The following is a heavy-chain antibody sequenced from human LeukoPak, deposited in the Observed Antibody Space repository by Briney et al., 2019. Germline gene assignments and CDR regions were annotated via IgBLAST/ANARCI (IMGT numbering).Heavy chain of an antibody. CDR1: GDSLSSYY. J-gene: IGHJ3*02. V-gene: IGHV4-59*01. Sequence: PSETLSLTCTVSGDSLSSYYWTWIRQPPGKGLDWIGNIYYRGNSNYNPSLKTRVTISVDTSRNQFSLKLKSVTAADTAVYYCARVAAVDGKGDVFDSWGQGTIVTVSS. CDR3: ARVAAVDGKGDVFDS. D-gene: IGHD6-19*01. CDR2: IYYRGNS.